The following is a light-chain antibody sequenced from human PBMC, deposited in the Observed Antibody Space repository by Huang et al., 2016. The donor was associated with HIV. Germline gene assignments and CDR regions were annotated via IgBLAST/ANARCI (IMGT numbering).Light chain of an antibody. V-gene: IGKV1-33*01. CDR2: DAS. J-gene: IGKJ2*01. Sequence: DIQMTQSPSSLSAAVGDRVTITCQASQDISNYLNWYQQKPGKAPKLLIYDASNLETGGPSRVSGSGSGTDFTLTISSLQSEDVATYYCQQYDNVPYTFGQGTKLEIK. CDR1: QDISNY. CDR3: QQYDNVPYT.